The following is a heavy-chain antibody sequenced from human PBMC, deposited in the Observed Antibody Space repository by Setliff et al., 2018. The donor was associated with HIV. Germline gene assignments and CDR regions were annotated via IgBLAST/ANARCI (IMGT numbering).Heavy chain of an antibody. CDR3: ARASRYYDSSGYSSYYFDY. V-gene: IGHV4-61*03. CDR2: IHYTGST. Sequence: SETLSLTCSVSGGSVSSVNYYWSWIRQPPGKGLEWIGYIHYTGSTTYNPSLKSRVTISVDTSKNHFSLKLTSVTAADTAVYYCARASRYYDSSGYSSYYFDYWGQGTLVTVSS. CDR1: GGSVSSVNYY. D-gene: IGHD3-22*01. J-gene: IGHJ4*02.